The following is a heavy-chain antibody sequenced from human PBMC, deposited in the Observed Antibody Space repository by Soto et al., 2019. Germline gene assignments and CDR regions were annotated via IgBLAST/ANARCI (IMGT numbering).Heavy chain of an antibody. V-gene: IGHV3-30*06. J-gene: IGHJ3*01. CDR3: AKVRGSGWGAWRDFDF. CDR2: ISYDGTST. CDR1: GFYFSSYG. D-gene: IGHD6-25*01. Sequence: PGGSLRLSCAASGFYFSSYGMHWVRQAPGKGLEWLAIISYDGTSTDYSDSVRGRFTVSRDNSQNTLYLQMSSLRAEDTAVYFCAKVRGSGWGAWRDFDFWGQGTMVTVSS.